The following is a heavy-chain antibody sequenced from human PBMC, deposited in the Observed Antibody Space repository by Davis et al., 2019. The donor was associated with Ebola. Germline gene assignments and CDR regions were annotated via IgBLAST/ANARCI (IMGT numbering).Heavy chain of an antibody. J-gene: IGHJ6*02. D-gene: IGHD6-13*01. V-gene: IGHV3-73*01. CDR3: GAAADYYYYYGMDV. CDR2: IRSKANSYAT. CDR1: GFTFSNAW. Sequence: GESLKISCAASGFTFSNAWMSWVRQAPGKGLEWVGRIRSKANSYATAYAASVKGRFTISRDDPKNTAYLQMNSLKTEDTAVYYCGAAADYYYYYGMDVWGQGTTVTVSS.